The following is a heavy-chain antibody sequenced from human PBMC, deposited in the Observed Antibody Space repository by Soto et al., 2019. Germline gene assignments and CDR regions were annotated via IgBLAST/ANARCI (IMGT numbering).Heavy chain of an antibody. V-gene: IGHV4-30-4*01. D-gene: IGHD3-10*01. Sequence: SETLSLTCTVSGGSISSGNYYWTWIRQPPGKGLEWIGYIFYSGTTYYNPSLESRVTISVDTSKNQFFLKLSSVTAADTAVYFCARDSGGFGDFNYYYNGMDVWGRGTAVTVSS. CDR3: ARDSGGFGDFNYYYNGMDV. CDR1: GGSISSGNYY. CDR2: IFYSGTT. J-gene: IGHJ6*02.